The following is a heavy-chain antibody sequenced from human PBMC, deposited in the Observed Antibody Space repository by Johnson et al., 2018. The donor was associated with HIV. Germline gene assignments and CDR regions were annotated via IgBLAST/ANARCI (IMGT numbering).Heavy chain of an antibody. CDR2: IKQDGSEK. Sequence: VQLVESGGGVVQPGGSLRLSCAASGFIFRNYWMHWVRQTPGKGLVWVANIKQDGSEKYYVDSVKGRFTISRDNAKNSLYLQMNSLRVEDTAVYYWARVRPKGSFDIWGQGTMVTVSS. CDR3: ARVRPKGSFDI. CDR1: GFIFRNYW. D-gene: IGHD1-1*01. V-gene: IGHV3-7*01. J-gene: IGHJ3*02.